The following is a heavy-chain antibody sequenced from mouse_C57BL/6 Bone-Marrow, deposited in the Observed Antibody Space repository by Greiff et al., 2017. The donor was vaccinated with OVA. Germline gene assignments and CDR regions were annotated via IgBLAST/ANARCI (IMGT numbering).Heavy chain of an antibody. CDR3: ARSAAMDY. CDR2: INPGSGGT. Sequence: VQLQESGAELVRPGTSVKVSCKASGYAFTNYLIEWVKQRPGQGLEWIGVINPGSGGTNYNEKFKGKATLTADKTSSTAYMQLSSLTSEDTEVYFCARSAAMDYWGQGTSVTVSS. CDR1: GYAFTNYL. J-gene: IGHJ4*01. V-gene: IGHV1-54*01.